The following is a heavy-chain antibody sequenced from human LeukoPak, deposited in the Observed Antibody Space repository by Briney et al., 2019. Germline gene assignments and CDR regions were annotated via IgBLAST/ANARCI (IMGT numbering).Heavy chain of an antibody. Sequence: SETLSLTCTVSSGSISTSNYYWGWVRQPPGKALEWIGNIFYSGSTYYSPSLKSRVTISVDTSKNQFSLMLTSVTAADTAVYYCARGVVITGLDYWGQGTLVTVSS. V-gene: IGHV4-39*07. CDR1: SGSISTSNYY. CDR2: IFYSGST. CDR3: ARGVVITGLDY. J-gene: IGHJ4*02. D-gene: IGHD3-3*01.